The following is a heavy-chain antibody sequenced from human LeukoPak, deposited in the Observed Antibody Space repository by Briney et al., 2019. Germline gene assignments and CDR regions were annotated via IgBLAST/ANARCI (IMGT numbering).Heavy chain of an antibody. J-gene: IGHJ4*02. D-gene: IGHD3-3*02. CDR1: GFTFVDYG. V-gene: IGHV3-20*04. CDR3: ARDRLGPSFSVSHFDL. Sequence: HGGSLRLSCATSGFTFVDYGLSWVRRAPGKGLEWLCAINYNGAITDYADSVKGRFIISRDNAKNSLYLRMDSLRAEDTALYYCARDRLGPSFSVSHFDLWGQGTLATVSS. CDR2: INYNGAIT.